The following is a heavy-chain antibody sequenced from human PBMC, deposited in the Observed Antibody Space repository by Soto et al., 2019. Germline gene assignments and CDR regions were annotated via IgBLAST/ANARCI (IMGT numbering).Heavy chain of an antibody. CDR2: INPSGGST. CDR3: ARGYLIAAAGTGWFDP. J-gene: IGHJ5*02. CDR1: GYTFTSYY. D-gene: IGHD6-13*01. Sequence: ASVKVSCKASGYTFTSYYMHWVRQAPGQWLEWMGIINPSGGSTSYAQKFQGRVTMTRDTSTSTVYMELSSLRSEDTAVYYCARGYLIAAAGTGWFDPWGQGTLVTVSS. V-gene: IGHV1-46*01.